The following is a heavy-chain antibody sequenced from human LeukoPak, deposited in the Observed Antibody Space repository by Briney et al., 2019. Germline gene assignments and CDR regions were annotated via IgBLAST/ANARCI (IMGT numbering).Heavy chain of an antibody. D-gene: IGHD5-12*01. CDR2: IWYDGSNK. V-gene: IGHV3-33*01. CDR3: ARDQVDIVATIWGDPDY. J-gene: IGHJ4*02. Sequence: GGSLRLSCAASGFTFSSYGMHWVRQAPGKGLEWVAVIWYDGSNKYYADSVKGRLTISRDNSKNTLYLQMNSLRAEDTAVYYCARDQVDIVATIWGDPDYWGQGTLVAVSS. CDR1: GFTFSSYG.